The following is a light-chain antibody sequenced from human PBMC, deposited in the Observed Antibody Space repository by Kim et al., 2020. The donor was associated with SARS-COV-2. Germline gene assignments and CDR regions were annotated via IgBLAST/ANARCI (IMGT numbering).Light chain of an antibody. J-gene: IGKJ2*01. V-gene: IGKV3-20*01. CDR3: QQYGSSPYT. Sequence: LSPGERATLSCRASQNVDSNYLAWFQQKPGQAPRLLIYVASSRATGIPDRFSGSGSGTDFTLTISRLEPEDFAVYYCQQYGSSPYTFGQGTKLEI. CDR1: QNVDSNY. CDR2: VAS.